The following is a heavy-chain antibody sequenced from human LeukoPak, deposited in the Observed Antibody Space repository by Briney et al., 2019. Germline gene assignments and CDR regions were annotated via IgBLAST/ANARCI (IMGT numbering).Heavy chain of an antibody. D-gene: IGHD3-10*01. Sequence: GGSLRLSCAASGFTFSSYAMSWVRQAPGKGLEWVSVISGSGDITYYADSVKGRFTISRDNAKNTLYLQMNSLRAEDTAVYYCARSVYSPRGYYYMDVWGKGTTVTVSS. CDR3: ARSVYSPRGYYYMDV. J-gene: IGHJ6*03. CDR1: GFTFSSYA. V-gene: IGHV3-23*01. CDR2: ISGSGDIT.